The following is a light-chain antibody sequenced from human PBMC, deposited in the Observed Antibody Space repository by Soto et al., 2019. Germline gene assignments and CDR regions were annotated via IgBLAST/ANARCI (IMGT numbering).Light chain of an antibody. Sequence: EIVMTQSPATLSVSPGERATLSCSASQSVSSNLAWYQQKPGQAPRLLIYGASTRATGIPARFSGSGSGIDFTLTISRLEPEDFAVYYCQQYGGSPPTFGLGTKVDIK. J-gene: IGKJ1*01. CDR1: QSVSSN. V-gene: IGKV3-15*01. CDR2: GAS. CDR3: QQYGGSPPT.